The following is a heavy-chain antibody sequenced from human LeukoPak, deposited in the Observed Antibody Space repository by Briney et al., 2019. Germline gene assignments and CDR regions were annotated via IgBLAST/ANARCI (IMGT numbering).Heavy chain of an antibody. J-gene: IGHJ6*03. CDR1: GGTFSSYA. V-gene: IGHV1-69*05. D-gene: IGHD3-10*01. CDR3: ARDGHARGFGKLLYPPSDMYYYYYMDV. CDR2: IIPIFGTA. Sequence: ASVKVSCKASGGTFSSYAISWVRQAPGQGLEWMGGIIPIFGTANYAQKFQGRVTITTDESTSTAYMELSSLRSEDTAVYYCARDGHARGFGKLLYPPSDMYYYYYMDVWGKGTTVTVSS.